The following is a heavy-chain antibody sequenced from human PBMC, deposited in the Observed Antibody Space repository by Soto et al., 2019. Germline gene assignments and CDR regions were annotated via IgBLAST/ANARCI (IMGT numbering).Heavy chain of an antibody. CDR2: IYYSGST. CDR3: ARHSGYSGYDYY. D-gene: IGHD5-12*01. V-gene: IGHV4-39*01. J-gene: IGHJ4*02. Sequence: SETLSLTCTVSGGSISSSSYYWGWIRQPPGKGLEWIGSIYYSGSTYYNPSLKSRVTISVDTSKNQFSLKLSSVTAADTAVYYCARHSGYSGYDYYWGQGTLVTVSS. CDR1: GGSISSSSYY.